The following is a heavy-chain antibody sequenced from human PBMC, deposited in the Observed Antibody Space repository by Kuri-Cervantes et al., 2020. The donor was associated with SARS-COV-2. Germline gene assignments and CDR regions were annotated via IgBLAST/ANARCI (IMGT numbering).Heavy chain of an antibody. J-gene: IGHJ6*03. CDR2: IWYDGSNK. CDR1: GFTFSSNA. V-gene: IGHV3-33*08. CDR3: ARRKYGGLPGYYYYYYMDV. D-gene: IGHD3-16*01. Sequence: GGSLRLSCAASGFTFSSNAMHWVRQAPGKGLEWVAVIWYDGSNKYYADSVKGRFTISRDNSKNTLYLQMNSLRAEDTAVYYCARRKYGGLPGYYYYYYMDVWGKGTTVTVSS.